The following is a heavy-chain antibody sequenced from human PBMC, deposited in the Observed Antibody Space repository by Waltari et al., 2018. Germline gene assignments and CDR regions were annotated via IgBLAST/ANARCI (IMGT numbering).Heavy chain of an antibody. CDR3: AREGRLGVGAASFDY. J-gene: IGHJ4*02. CDR2: ISAYNGNT. V-gene: IGHV1-18*01. Sequence: QVQLVQSGAEVKKPGASVKFSSQASGYTFPIYGITWVLPAPRQGLEWMGWISAYNGNTNYAQKLQGRVTMTTDTSTSTAYMELRSLRSDDTAVYYCAREGRLGVGAASFDYWGQGTLVTVSS. D-gene: IGHD1-26*01. CDR1: GYTFPIYG.